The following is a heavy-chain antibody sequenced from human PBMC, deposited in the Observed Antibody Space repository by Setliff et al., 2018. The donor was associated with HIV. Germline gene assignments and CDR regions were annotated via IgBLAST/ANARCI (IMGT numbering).Heavy chain of an antibody. Sequence: SVKVSCKSSGGTFNSYAIIWVRQAPGQGLEWMGGIIPAFGTTNYAQKFQGRVTITADESTSTAYMELSSLRSEDTAVYYCARGPRYNWNSSDSNRFDYWGQGTLVTVS. D-gene: IGHD1-7*01. CDR3: ARGPRYNWNSSDSNRFDY. CDR1: GGTFNSYA. CDR2: IIPAFGTT. J-gene: IGHJ4*02. V-gene: IGHV1-69*13.